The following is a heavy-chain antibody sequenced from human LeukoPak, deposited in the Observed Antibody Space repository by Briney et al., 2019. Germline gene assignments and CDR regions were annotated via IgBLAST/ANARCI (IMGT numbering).Heavy chain of an antibody. CDR3: ARQSYAKFDP. J-gene: IGHJ5*02. Sequence: GGSLRLSCAASGFIFSSYWMSWVRQAPGKGLEWVANIKQDGSEKYYVDSVKGRFTISRDNAKNSLYLQMNSLRAEDTAVYYCARQSYAKFDPWGQGTLVTVSS. CDR1: GFIFSSYW. CDR2: IKQDGSEK. D-gene: IGHD3-16*01. V-gene: IGHV3-7*01.